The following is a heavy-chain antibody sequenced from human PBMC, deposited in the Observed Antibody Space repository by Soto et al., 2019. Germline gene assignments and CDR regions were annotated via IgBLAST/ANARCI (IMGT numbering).Heavy chain of an antibody. CDR2: ISSSSSYI. Sequence: VGSLRLSCAASGFTFSSYSMNWVRQAPGKGLEWVSSISSSSSYIYYADSVKGRFTISRDNAKNSLYPQMNSLRAEDTAVYYCATEYSSSWYDLDNCGQRTLVTVSS. J-gene: IGHJ4*02. D-gene: IGHD6-13*01. V-gene: IGHV3-21*01. CDR3: ATEYSSSWYDLDN. CDR1: GFTFSSYS.